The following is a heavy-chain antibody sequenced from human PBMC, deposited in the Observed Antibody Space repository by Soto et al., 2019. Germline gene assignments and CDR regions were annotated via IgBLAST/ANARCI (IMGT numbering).Heavy chain of an antibody. D-gene: IGHD3-10*01. CDR3: ARVKTGFGEIPFGW. CDR2: INAGNGDT. V-gene: IGHV1-3*01. J-gene: IGHJ4*02. CDR1: GYTFPSYG. Sequence: ASVKVSCKASGYTFPSYGMNWVRQAPGQRPERMGWINAGNGDTKYSQKFQGRVTITRDTSASIAYMELSSLRPEDTAVYFCARVKTGFGEIPFGWWGQGTLVTASS.